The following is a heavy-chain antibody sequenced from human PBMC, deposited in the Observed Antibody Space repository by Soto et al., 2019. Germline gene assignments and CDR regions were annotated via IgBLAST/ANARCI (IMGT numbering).Heavy chain of an antibody. CDR1: GGSITSSSYY. CDR2: IYYSGST. Sequence: QLQLQESGPGLVKPSETLSLTCTVSGGSITSSSYYWGWIRQPPGKGLEWIGSIYYSGSTYYNPSIKNRLSISVDTSKNQFSLKLSSVTAADTAVYYCARQRVYPSGYFDYWGQGTLASVSS. J-gene: IGHJ4*02. CDR3: ARQRVYPSGYFDY. V-gene: IGHV4-39*01.